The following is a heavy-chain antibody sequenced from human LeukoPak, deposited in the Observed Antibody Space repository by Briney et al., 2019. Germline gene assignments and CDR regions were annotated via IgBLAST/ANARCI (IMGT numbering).Heavy chain of an antibody. CDR1: GFTVSSNS. D-gene: IGHD3-22*01. CDR3: ARRARSYLPPYDY. J-gene: IGHJ4*02. Sequence: GGSLRLSCTVSGFTVSSNSMSWVRQAPGKGLEWVSFIYSDNTHYSDSVKGRFTISRDNSKNTLYLQMNSLRAEDTAVYYCARRARSYLPPYDYLGQGTLVTVSS. CDR2: IYSDNT. V-gene: IGHV3-53*01.